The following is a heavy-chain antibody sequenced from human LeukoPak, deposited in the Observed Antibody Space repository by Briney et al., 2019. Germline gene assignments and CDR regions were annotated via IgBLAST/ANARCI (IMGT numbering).Heavy chain of an antibody. CDR2: ISRSGGGT. D-gene: IGHD6-19*01. CDR3: ARSAVADVYYYYCGMDV. CDR1: GFRFGKYA. Sequence: GGSLILSCAASGFRFGKYAMHWVRQAPGKEMDYISAISRSGGGTYYADSVKGRFTISRDNSKNTLYLQLDSLKTEDMAVYFCARSAVADVYYYYCGMDVWGQGTAVIVSS. V-gene: IGHV3-64*02. J-gene: IGHJ6*02.